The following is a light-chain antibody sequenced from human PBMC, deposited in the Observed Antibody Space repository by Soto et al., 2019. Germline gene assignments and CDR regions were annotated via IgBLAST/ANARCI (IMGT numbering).Light chain of an antibody. CDR3: QQRRNLPT. V-gene: IGKV3-11*01. CDR2: DAS. J-gene: IGKJ1*01. Sequence: EIVLTQSPATLSLSPGERATLSCRASQSVSSYLAWYQQKPGQAPRLLIYDASNRATGIPARFSGSGSGTDFTLTISSLEPEDFAVYYCQQRRNLPTFVPVTNV. CDR1: QSVSSY.